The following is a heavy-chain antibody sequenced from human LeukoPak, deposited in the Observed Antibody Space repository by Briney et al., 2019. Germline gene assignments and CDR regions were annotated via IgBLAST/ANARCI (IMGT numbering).Heavy chain of an antibody. D-gene: IGHD4-23*01. Sequence: ASVKVSCKASGYTFTGYYMHWVRQAPGQGLEWMGWISAYNGNTNYAQKLQGRVTMTTDTSTSTAYMELRSLRSDDTAVYYCARDTDYGGNSGQWGQGTLVTVSS. CDR1: GYTFTGYY. CDR2: ISAYNGNT. J-gene: IGHJ4*02. V-gene: IGHV1-18*04. CDR3: ARDTDYGGNSGQ.